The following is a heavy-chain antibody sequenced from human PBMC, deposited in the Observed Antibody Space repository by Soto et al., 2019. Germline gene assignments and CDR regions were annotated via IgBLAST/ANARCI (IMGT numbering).Heavy chain of an antibody. CDR3: ASSRGLDYYYGMDV. CDR2: TYYRSKWYN. D-gene: IGHD6-19*01. J-gene: IGHJ6*02. CDR1: GDSVSSNSAA. V-gene: IGHV6-1*01. Sequence: PSQTLSLTCAISGDSVSSNSAAWNWFRQSPSRGLEWLGRTYYRSKWYNDYAVSVKSRITINPDTSKNQFSLQLNSVTPEDTAVFYCASSRGLDYYYGMDVWGQGTTVTLSS.